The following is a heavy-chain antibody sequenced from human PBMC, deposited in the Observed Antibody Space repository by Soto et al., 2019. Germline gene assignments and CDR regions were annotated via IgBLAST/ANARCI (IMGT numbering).Heavy chain of an antibody. D-gene: IGHD6-6*01. J-gene: IGHJ6*02. Sequence: GGSLRLSCAASGFTFSSYAMRWVRQAPGKGLEWVAVISYDGSNKYYADSVKGRFTISRDNSKNTLYLQMNSLRAEDTAVYYCAREGYSSSSPFYYYYGMDVWGQGTTVTVSS. V-gene: IGHV3-30-3*01. CDR2: ISYDGSNK. CDR3: AREGYSSSSPFYYYYGMDV. CDR1: GFTFSSYA.